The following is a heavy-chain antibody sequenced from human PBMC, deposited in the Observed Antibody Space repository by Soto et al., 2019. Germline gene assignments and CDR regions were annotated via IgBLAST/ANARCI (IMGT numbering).Heavy chain of an antibody. V-gene: IGHV3-72*01. J-gene: IGHJ4*02. D-gene: IGHD4-17*01. Sequence: EVQLVESGGGLAQPGGSLRLSCAASGFTFSDHYMDWVRQAPGKGLEWVGRIRKKDQGYSTEYAASVKGRFSMSSDDSKHSLYLQMNSLKSEDTAVYYCGRVFGNRDYGQDSWGQGTLVTVSS. CDR3: GRVFGNRDYGQDS. CDR1: GFTFSDHY. CDR2: IRKKDQGYST.